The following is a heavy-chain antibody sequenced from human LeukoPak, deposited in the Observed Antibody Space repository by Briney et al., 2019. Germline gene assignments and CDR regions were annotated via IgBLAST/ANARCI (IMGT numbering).Heavy chain of an antibody. Sequence: PSETLSLTCAVYGGSFSGYYWSWIRQPPGKGLEWIGEINHSGSTNYDPSLKSRVTIPVDTSKNQFSLKLSSVTAADTAVYYCARIGTTVTPFMDVWGKGTTVTVSS. CDR2: INHSGST. CDR3: ARIGTTVTPFMDV. V-gene: IGHV4-34*01. J-gene: IGHJ6*03. CDR1: GGSFSGYY. D-gene: IGHD4-17*01.